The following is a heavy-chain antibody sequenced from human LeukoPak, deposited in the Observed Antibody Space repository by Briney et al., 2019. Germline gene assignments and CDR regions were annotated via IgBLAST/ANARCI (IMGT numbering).Heavy chain of an antibody. J-gene: IGHJ4*02. CDR2: IKSITDGGTT. Sequence: GGSLRLSCAASGFTFTNAWMSWVRQAPGKGLEWVGRIKSITDGGTTDYAAPVKGRFTISRDDSKNTLFLQMNSLKTEDTAVYYCTTHLPYNYWGQGTLVTVSS. CDR3: TTHLPYNY. V-gene: IGHV3-15*01. CDR1: GFTFTNAW. D-gene: IGHD1-14*01.